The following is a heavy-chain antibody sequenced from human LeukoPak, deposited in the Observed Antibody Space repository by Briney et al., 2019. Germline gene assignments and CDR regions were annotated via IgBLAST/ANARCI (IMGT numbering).Heavy chain of an antibody. D-gene: IGHD6-19*01. CDR2: INHSGST. Sequence: SETLSLTCAVYGGSFSGYYWSWIRQPPGKGLEWIGEINHSGSTNYNPSLKSRVTISVDTSKNQFSLKLSSVTAADTAVYYCARVLHSRGRGFQHWGQGTLVTVSS. CDR3: ARVLHSRGRGFQH. V-gene: IGHV4-34*01. J-gene: IGHJ1*01. CDR1: GGSFSGYY.